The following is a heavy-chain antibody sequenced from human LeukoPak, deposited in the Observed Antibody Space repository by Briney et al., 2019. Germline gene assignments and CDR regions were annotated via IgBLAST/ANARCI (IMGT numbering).Heavy chain of an antibody. D-gene: IGHD6-13*01. CDR3: ARVVGLTGYSNSWYSGYYYYMDV. V-gene: IGHV1-69*06. CDR1: GGTFSSYA. Sequence: ASVKVSCKASGGTFSSYAISWVRQAPGQGLEWMGGIIPIFGTTNYAQKFQDRVTITADKSTSTAYMELSSLRSEDTAVYYCARVVGLTGYSNSWYSGYYYYMDVWGKGTTVTVSS. CDR2: IIPIFGTT. J-gene: IGHJ6*03.